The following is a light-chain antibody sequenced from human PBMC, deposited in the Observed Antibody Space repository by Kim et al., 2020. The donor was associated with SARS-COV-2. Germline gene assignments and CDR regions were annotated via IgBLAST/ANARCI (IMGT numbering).Light chain of an antibody. CDR3: QQRSKWPLT. CDR1: QSVTYF. Sequence: LSPGERATLSCRASQSVTYFLAWYQQKPGQAPRLLIYDASIRATGVPDRFSGSGSGTDFSLTITSLEPEDFAVYYCQQRSKWPLTFGGGTKVDIK. V-gene: IGKV3-11*01. J-gene: IGKJ4*01. CDR2: DAS.